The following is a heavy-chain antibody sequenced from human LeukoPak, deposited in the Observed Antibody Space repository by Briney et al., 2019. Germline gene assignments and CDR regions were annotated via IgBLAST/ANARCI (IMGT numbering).Heavy chain of an antibody. CDR1: GFTFSSYA. V-gene: IGHV3-13*01. CDR2: IGTASDT. J-gene: IGHJ6*03. D-gene: IGHD1-1*01. Sequence: GGSLRLSCVASGFTFSSYAMSWVRQPTGQGLAWVSTIGTASDTYYPGSVEGRFTLSRDNAKNSLYLQMNSLTAGDTAVYYCARGPPRGKYYYMDVWGKGTTVTVSS. CDR3: ARGPPRGKYYYMDV.